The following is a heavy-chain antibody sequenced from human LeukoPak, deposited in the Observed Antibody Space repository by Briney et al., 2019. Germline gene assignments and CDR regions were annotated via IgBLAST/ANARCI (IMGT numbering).Heavy chain of an antibody. CDR1: GYTFTGYY. Sequence: ASVKVSCKASGYTFTGYYMHWVRQAPGQGLEWMGWVNPNSGGTNYAQKFQGRVTMTRDTSISTAYMELSRLRSDDTAVYYCARDLEEWLPPGAWGQGTLVTVSS. V-gene: IGHV1-2*02. CDR2: VNPNSGGT. J-gene: IGHJ4*02. D-gene: IGHD6-19*01. CDR3: ARDLEEWLPPGA.